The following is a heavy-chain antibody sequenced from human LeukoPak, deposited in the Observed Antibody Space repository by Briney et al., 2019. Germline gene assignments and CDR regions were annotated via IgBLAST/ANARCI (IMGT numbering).Heavy chain of an antibody. CDR2: ISYDGSNK. CDR3: ARDGYCSGGSCYKVNRWFDP. J-gene: IGHJ5*02. Sequence: GGSLRLSCAASGFTFSSYGMHWVRQAPGKGLEWVAVISYDGSNKYYADSVKGRFTISRDNAKNSLYLQMNSLRAEDTAVYYCARDGYCSGGSCYKVNRWFDPWGQGTLVTVSS. CDR1: GFTFSSYG. D-gene: IGHD2-15*01. V-gene: IGHV3-30*03.